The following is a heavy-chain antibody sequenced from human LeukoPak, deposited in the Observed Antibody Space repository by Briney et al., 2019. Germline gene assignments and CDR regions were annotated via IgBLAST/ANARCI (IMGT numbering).Heavy chain of an antibody. CDR2: IYYSGST. CDR3: ASTSNADFGVRGFDP. D-gene: IGHD3-3*01. J-gene: IGHJ5*02. V-gene: IGHV4-59*01. Sequence: SETLSLTCTVSGGSISSYYWSWIRQPPGKGLEWIGYIYYSGSTNYNPSLKSRVTISVDTSKNQFSLKLSSVTAADTAVYYCASTSNADFGVRGFDPWGQGTLVTVSS. CDR1: GGSISSYY.